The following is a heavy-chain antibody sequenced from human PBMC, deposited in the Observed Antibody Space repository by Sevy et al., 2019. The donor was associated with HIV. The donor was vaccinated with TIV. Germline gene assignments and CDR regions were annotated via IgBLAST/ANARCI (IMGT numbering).Heavy chain of an antibody. Sequence: GGSLRLSCAVSGFSIDSYGMTWVRQAPGKGLEWVSGISGSGSRSYYADSVKGRLIISRDNSKNTLDLQMNSLRSEDAASYYRGKGGGGHYDPDEIGYYFYYYNMDVWGKGTTVTVSS. D-gene: IGHD3-22*01. V-gene: IGHV3-23*01. CDR1: GFSIDSYG. CDR3: GKGGGGHYDPDEIGYYFYYYNMDV. CDR2: ISGSGSRS. J-gene: IGHJ6*03.